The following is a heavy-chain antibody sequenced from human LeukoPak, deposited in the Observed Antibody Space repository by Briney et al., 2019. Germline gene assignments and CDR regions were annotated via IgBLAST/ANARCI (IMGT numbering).Heavy chain of an antibody. Sequence: SETLSLTCSVSGGSISGYYWNWIRQPPGKGLEWIGYIYYTGSTNYNPSLKSRVSISADTSKNQFSLNVSSVTAADTAVYYCARGSSRLSGYSSSWGQGTLVTVSS. CDR3: ARGSSRLSGYSSS. J-gene: IGHJ4*02. V-gene: IGHV4-59*01. CDR1: GGSISGYY. D-gene: IGHD5-18*01. CDR2: IYYTGST.